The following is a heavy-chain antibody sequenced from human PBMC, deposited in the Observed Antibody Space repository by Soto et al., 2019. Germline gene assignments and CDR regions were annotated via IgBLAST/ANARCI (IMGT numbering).Heavy chain of an antibody. Sequence: SGPTLVNPTQTLTLTCTFSGFSFSTSGVGVGWIRQPPGKALEWLALLYWNDDKRYSPALKSRRTITKDTYNNQVVLTKTNMDHVDTATYYCEHAIRGYSYGSPYYFDYWGQGTLVTVSS. CDR3: EHAIRGYSYGSPYYFDY. D-gene: IGHD5-18*01. CDR1: GFSFSTSGVG. J-gene: IGHJ4*02. V-gene: IGHV2-5*01. CDR2: LYWNDDK.